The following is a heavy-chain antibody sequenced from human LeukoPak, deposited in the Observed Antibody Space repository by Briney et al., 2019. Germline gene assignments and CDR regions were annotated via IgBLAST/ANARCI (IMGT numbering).Heavy chain of an antibody. CDR1: GGTFSSYA. CDR3: ARGRRDGYNSFDY. J-gene: IGHJ4*02. CDR2: IIPIFGTA. Sequence: ASVKVSCKASGGTFSSYAISWVRQAPGQGLEWMGGIIPIFGTANYAQKFQGRVTITADKSTSTAYMELSSLRSEDTAVYDCARGRRDGYNSFDYWGQGTLVTVSS. V-gene: IGHV1-69*06. D-gene: IGHD5-24*01.